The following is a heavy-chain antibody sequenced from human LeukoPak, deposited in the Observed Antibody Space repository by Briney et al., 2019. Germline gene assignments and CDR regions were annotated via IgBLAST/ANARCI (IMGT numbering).Heavy chain of an antibody. V-gene: IGHV5-51*01. CDR3: ARRNLGGPDY. D-gene: IGHD1-26*01. J-gene: IGHJ4*02. CDR2: IYPSDSDT. CDR1: GYSFITSW. Sequence: GEPLKISCKAFGYSFITSWISWVRQMPGKGLEWMGIIYPSDSDTRYSSSFQGQVTMSVDKSTSTAYLQWSSLKPSDTAMCYCARRNLGGPDYWGQGTLVSVS.